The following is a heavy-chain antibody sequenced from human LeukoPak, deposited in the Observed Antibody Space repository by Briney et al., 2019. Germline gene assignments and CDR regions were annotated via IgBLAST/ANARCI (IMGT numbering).Heavy chain of an antibody. V-gene: IGHV1-18*01. Sequence: ASVKVSCKASGYTFTSYDINWVRQATGQGLEWMGWISAYNGNTNYAQKLQGRVTMTTDTSTSTAYMELRSLRSDDTAVYYCARDSSSSLAFDIWGQGTMVTVSS. CDR1: GYTFTSYD. J-gene: IGHJ3*02. CDR2: ISAYNGNT. CDR3: ARDSSSSLAFDI. D-gene: IGHD6-6*01.